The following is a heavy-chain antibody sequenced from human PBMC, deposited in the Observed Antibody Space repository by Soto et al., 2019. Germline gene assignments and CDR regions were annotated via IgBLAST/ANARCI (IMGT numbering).Heavy chain of an antibody. J-gene: IGHJ5*02. Sequence: SDTLSLTCTVSGGSVSSGSYYWNWVRQPPGKGLEWIGYIDYSGSTNYNPSLKSRVTISIDTSKNQFSLKLNSVTAADTAVYYCARVYDFVWGSYRPFDPWGQGTLVTVSS. CDR1: GGSVSSGSYY. D-gene: IGHD3-16*02. CDR3: ARVYDFVWGSYRPFDP. V-gene: IGHV4-61*01. CDR2: IDYSGST.